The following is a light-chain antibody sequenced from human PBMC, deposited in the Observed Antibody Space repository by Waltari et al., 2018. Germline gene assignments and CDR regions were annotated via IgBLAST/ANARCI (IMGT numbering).Light chain of an antibody. J-gene: IGLJ1*01. V-gene: IGLV2-23*02. CDR2: EVI. CDR3: CSYAGRGTYV. Sequence: QSALTQPASVSGPLGQSITIYCTGTTSDVGNDDLVPLYKQHPGKTPKLLICEVINRPSGVSSRFSGSKSGNTASLTISGLQAEDEADYYCCSYAGRGTYVFGSGTKVTVL. CDR1: TSDVGNDDL.